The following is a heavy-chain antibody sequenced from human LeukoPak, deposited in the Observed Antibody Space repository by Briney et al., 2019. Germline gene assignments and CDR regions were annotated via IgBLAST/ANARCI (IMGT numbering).Heavy chain of an antibody. CDR3: ARDNSVEDTAWWFDP. Sequence: GASVKVSCKASGYTFTSYDINWVRQATGQGLEWMGWMNPNSGNTGYAQKFQGRVTMTRNPSISIAYMELSSLRSEDTAVYYCARDNSVEDTAWWFDPWGQGTLVTVSS. V-gene: IGHV1-8*01. CDR2: MNPNSGNT. J-gene: IGHJ5*02. CDR1: GYTFTSYD. D-gene: IGHD4-23*01.